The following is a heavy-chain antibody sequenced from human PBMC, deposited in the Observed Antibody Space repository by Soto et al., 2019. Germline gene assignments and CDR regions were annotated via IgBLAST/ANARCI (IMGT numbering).Heavy chain of an antibody. J-gene: IGHJ4*02. V-gene: IGHV4-59*01. D-gene: IGHD6-19*01. CDR1: GGSINAYF. CDR3: ASGVDRQWVDY. Sequence: ASETLSLTCTVSGGSINAYFWTWIRQAPGKGLEWIGFVYYSGNTNYNPSLKSRVSISIHTSKNQFSLKLSSVTAADTAVYYCASGVDRQWVDYWGQGTLVTVSS. CDR2: VYYSGNT.